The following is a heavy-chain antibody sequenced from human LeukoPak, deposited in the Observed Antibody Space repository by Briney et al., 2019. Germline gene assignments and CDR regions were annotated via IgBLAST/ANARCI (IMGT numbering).Heavy chain of an antibody. CDR1: GNYW. CDR2: ISGSGGST. V-gene: IGHV3-23*01. J-gene: IGHJ4*02. Sequence: QSGGSLRLSCAASGNYWMHWVRQAPGKGLEWVSAISGSGGSTYYADSVKGRFTISRDNSKNTLYLQMNSLRAEDTAVYYCAKTPGYSSGWPFDYWGQGTLVTVSS. D-gene: IGHD6-19*01. CDR3: AKTPGYSSGWPFDY.